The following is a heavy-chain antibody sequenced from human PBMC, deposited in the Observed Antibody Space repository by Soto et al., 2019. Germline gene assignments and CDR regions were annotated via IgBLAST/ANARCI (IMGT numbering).Heavy chain of an antibody. CDR3: AKATTNGGWFNPFDS. D-gene: IGHD6-19*01. Sequence: QVQLVDSGGGVVQPGGSLRLSCAASGFTFSSYAMHWVRQAPGKGLEWVAFIPHDGNNTYYADSVKGRFSISRDNSKNTLYLQMNSLTADDTAVYYCAKATTNGGWFNPFDSWGQGALVTVSS. J-gene: IGHJ4*02. CDR2: IPHDGNNT. V-gene: IGHV3-30-3*01. CDR1: GFTFSSYA.